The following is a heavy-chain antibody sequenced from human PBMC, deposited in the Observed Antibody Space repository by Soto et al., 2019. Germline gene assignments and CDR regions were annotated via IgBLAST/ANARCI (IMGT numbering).Heavy chain of an antibody. CDR1: GFSLTTSGVG. CDR2: IYWYDDK. Sequence: HITLNESGPTQVKPRQTLTLTCTFSGFSLTTSGVGVGWIRQYPGKAPEWLALIYWYDDKRYSPSLKSRFTITKDTSKNQAVLTMADLDPADTATYYCAHRVLRTVFGLVTTTAIYFDFWGQGTPVAVSS. D-gene: IGHD3-3*01. CDR3: AHRVLRTVFGLVTTTAIYFDF. J-gene: IGHJ4*02. V-gene: IGHV2-5*01.